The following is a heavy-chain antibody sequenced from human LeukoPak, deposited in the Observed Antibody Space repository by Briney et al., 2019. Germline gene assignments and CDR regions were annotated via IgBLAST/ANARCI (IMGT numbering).Heavy chain of an antibody. J-gene: IGHJ4*02. Sequence: GGSLRLSCAASGFTFSKYWMHWVRQAPGKGLVWVSRINTDGSSTDYADSVKGRFSISRDNAKNTLYLQINSLRAEDTAVYYCARPGYSYGQFEYWSQGALATVTS. D-gene: IGHD5-18*01. CDR2: INTDGSST. V-gene: IGHV3-74*01. CDR3: ARPGYSYGQFEY. CDR1: GFTFSKYW.